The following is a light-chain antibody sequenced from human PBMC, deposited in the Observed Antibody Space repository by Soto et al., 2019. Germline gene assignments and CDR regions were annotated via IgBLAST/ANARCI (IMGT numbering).Light chain of an antibody. CDR1: QSVSSN. V-gene: IGKV3-15*01. Sequence: EIVMTQSPATLSVSPGERATLSCRASQSVSSNLAWYQQKPGQAPRLLIYGASTRATGIPARFSVSGSWTDFTLTISSLLSEDFAVYYYEHYNNWPRTFGQGTKVEIK. J-gene: IGKJ1*01. CDR2: GAS. CDR3: EHYNNWPRT.